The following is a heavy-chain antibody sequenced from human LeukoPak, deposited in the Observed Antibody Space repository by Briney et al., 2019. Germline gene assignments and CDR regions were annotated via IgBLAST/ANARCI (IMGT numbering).Heavy chain of an antibody. CDR3: ARIPSPHYGSGGDDY. J-gene: IGHJ4*02. CDR2: IIPIFGTA. V-gene: IGHV1-69*13. D-gene: IGHD3-10*01. Sequence: SVKVSCKASGGTFSSYAISWVRQAPGQGLEWMGGIIPIFGTANYAQKFQGRVTITADESTSTAYMELSSLRSEDTAVYYCARIPSPHYGSGGDDYWGQGTLVTVSS. CDR1: GGTFSSYA.